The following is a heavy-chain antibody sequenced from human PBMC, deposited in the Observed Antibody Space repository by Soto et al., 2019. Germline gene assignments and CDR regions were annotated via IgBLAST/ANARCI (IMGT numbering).Heavy chain of an antibody. CDR3: ARSRFYDGSGVDY. CDR2: IYYSGST. CDR1: GDSISIDGYY. J-gene: IGHJ4*02. Sequence: SETLSLTCTVSGDSISIDGYYWGCIRQHPGKGLEWIGYIYYSGSTYYNPSLRSRVTISVDTSKNQFSLKLSSVTAADTAVYYCARSRFYDGSGVDYWGQGTLVTVSS. D-gene: IGHD3-22*01. V-gene: IGHV4-31*03.